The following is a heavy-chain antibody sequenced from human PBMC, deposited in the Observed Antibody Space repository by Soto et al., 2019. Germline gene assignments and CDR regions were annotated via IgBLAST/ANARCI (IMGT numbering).Heavy chain of an antibody. CDR3: ALGGFDF. V-gene: IGHV1-46*01. D-gene: IGHD2-15*01. CDR2: INPNGGDP. Sequence: QVQLVQSGAEVKKTGASVKASCKASGYTFTSYYMHWVRQAAGQGLEWMAMINPNGGDPSYVQKFQGRVTVTRDTSTSTVYMELSSLRSAEPAVYYCALGGFDFWGQGRMVTVSS. J-gene: IGHJ3*01. CDR1: GYTFTSYY.